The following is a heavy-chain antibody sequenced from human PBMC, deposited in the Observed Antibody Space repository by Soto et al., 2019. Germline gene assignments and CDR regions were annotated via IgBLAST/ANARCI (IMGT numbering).Heavy chain of an antibody. J-gene: IGHJ4*02. D-gene: IGHD3-9*01. CDR1: GFSFSSYA. CDR2: ISGSGGST. Sequence: GGSLGLSCAAYGFSFSSYAMRWVRQAPGKGLEWVSAISGSGGSTYYADSVKGRFTISRDNSKNTLYLQMNSLRAEDTAVYYCAKERYYDILTGPVDYWRQGTLVTVSS. CDR3: AKERYYDILTGPVDY. V-gene: IGHV3-23*01.